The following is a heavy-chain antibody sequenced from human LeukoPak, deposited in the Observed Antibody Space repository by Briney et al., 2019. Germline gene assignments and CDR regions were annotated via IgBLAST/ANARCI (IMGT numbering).Heavy chain of an antibody. CDR3: AHFKGGSFDF. V-gene: IGHV4-39*01. Sequence: SETLSLTCTVSGGSISSSNYYWGWIRQPPGKGLEWIGSIYYSGNTYYNPSLKSRVTISVDTSKNQSSLKLTSVTAADTAVYYCAHFKGGSFDFWGQGTMVTVSS. J-gene: IGHJ3*01. CDR2: IYYSGNT. D-gene: IGHD1-26*01. CDR1: GGSISSSNYY.